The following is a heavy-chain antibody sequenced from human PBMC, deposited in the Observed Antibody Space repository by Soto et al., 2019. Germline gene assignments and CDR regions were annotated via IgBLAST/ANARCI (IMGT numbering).Heavy chain of an antibody. CDR3: ASDVLAYCGGDCSHDWFDP. D-gene: IGHD2-21*02. CDR1: GFTFSSYG. J-gene: IGHJ5*02. CDR2: IWYDGSNK. Sequence: QVQLVESGGGVVQPGRSLRLSCAASGFTFSSYGMHWVRQAPGKGLEWVAVIWYDGSNKYYADSVKGRFTISRDNSKNTLYLQMNSLRAEDTAVYYCASDVLAYCGGDCSHDWFDPWGQGTLVTVSS. V-gene: IGHV3-33*01.